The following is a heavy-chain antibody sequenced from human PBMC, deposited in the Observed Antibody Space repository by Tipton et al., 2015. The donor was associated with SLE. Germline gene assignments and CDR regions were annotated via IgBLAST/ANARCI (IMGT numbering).Heavy chain of an antibody. D-gene: IGHD6-19*01. V-gene: IGHV3-33*06. CDR3: AKDSYHIAVAGGGDY. Sequence: SLRLSCAASGFTFSSYGMHWVRQAPGKGLEWVAVIWYDGSNKYYADSVKGRFTISRDNSKNTLYLQMNSLRAEDTAVYYCAKDSYHIAVAGGGDYWGQGTLVTVSS. CDR1: GFTFSSYG. J-gene: IGHJ4*02. CDR2: IWYDGSNK.